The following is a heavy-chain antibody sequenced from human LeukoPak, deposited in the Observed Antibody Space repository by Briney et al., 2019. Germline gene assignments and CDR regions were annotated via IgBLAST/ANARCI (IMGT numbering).Heavy chain of an antibody. J-gene: IGHJ4*02. CDR3: ARKDWGYSSSFFDY. V-gene: IGHV4-38-2*01. CDR1: GYSNSSGYY. CDR2: IYHSGST. D-gene: IGHD6-6*01. Sequence: PSETLSLTCAVSGYSNSSGYYWGRIRQPPGKGLEWIGSIYHSGSTYYNPSLKSRVTISVDTSKNQFSLKLSSVTAADTAVYYCARKDWGYSSSFFDYWGQGTLVTVSS.